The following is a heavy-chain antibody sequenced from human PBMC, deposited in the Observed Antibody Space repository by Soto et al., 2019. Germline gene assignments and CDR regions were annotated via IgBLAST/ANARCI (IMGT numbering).Heavy chain of an antibody. CDR2: ISGSNGAT. CDR3: ARDSKWLIINGNWFDS. Sequence: QVQLVQSGAEVKKPGASVKVSCKFSGYSFINYGMTWVRQAPGQGFEWMGWISGSNGATNYAQRFQGRVTLTTDTSTNTAYMELRSLRLDHTAIYYCARDSKWLIINGNWFDSWGQGTLVTVSS. V-gene: IGHV1-18*04. D-gene: IGHD5-12*01. CDR1: GYSFINYG. J-gene: IGHJ5*01.